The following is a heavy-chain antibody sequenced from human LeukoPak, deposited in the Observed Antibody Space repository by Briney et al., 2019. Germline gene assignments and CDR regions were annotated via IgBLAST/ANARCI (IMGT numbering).Heavy chain of an antibody. D-gene: IGHD7-27*01. Sequence: GGSLRLSCTASGFAFSSYTMTWFRQAPGKGLKWVSTITTGDGNTYYADSVKGRFTVSRDDSKNTLYLQMNSLRPEDTAVYYCAKDGGLWVSAHWGDSWGRGALVTVSS. J-gene: IGHJ4*02. CDR2: ITTGDGNT. V-gene: IGHV3-23*01. CDR1: GFAFSSYT. CDR3: AKDGGLWVSAHWGDS.